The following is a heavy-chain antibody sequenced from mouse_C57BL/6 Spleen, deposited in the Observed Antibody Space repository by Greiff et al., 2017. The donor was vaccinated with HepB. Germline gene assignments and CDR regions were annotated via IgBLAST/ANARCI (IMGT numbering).Heavy chain of an antibody. V-gene: IGHV8-12*01. J-gene: IGHJ2*01. D-gene: IGHD1-2*01. CDR2: IYWDDDK. CDR3: ARITTAYYFDD. CDR1: GFSLSTSGMG. Sequence: QVQLKESGPGILQSSQTLSLTCSFSGFSLSTSGMGVSWIRQPSGKGLEWLAHIYWDDDKRYNPSLKSRLTISTDTSRNQVFLTITSVDTADTAPYYGARITTAYYFDDWGQGTTLTVSS.